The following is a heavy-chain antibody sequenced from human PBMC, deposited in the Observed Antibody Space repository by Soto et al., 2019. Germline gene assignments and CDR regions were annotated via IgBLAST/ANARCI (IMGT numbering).Heavy chain of an antibody. CDR2: MNPNSGNT. Sequence: ASVKVSCKASGYTFTSYDINWVRQATGQGLEWMGWMNPNSGNTGYAQKFQGRVTMTRNTSISTAHMELSSLRSEDTAVYYCARGCYDILTGYSNWFDPWGQGTLVTVSS. CDR1: GYTFTSYD. D-gene: IGHD3-9*01. V-gene: IGHV1-8*01. CDR3: ARGCYDILTGYSNWFDP. J-gene: IGHJ5*02.